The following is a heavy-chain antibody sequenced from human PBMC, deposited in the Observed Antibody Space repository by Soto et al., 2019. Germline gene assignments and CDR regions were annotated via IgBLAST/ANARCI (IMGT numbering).Heavy chain of an antibody. CDR1: GATFSSST. D-gene: IGHD3-16*01. CDR2: IIPMFGIT. J-gene: IGHJ4*02. Sequence: QVQLVQSGADVKKPGSSVKVSCKASGATFSSSTFTWVRQAPGQGLEWMGRIIPMFGITNSAQKFQGRLGITADESTNTLFMDMSSLRSDDTAIYYCATGALTFGGVLNAWGQGTLVTVSS. V-gene: IGHV1-69*02. CDR3: ATGALTFGGVLNA.